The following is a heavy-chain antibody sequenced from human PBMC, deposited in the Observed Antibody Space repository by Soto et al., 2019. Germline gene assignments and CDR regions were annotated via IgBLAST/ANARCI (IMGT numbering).Heavy chain of an antibody. Sequence: ASETLSLTCTVSGGSISSSSYYWGWIRQPPGKGLEWIGSIYYSGSTYYNPSLKSRVTISVDTSKNQFSLKLSSVTAADTAVYYCARRNGSSWYPDYYGMDVWGQGTTVTVSS. V-gene: IGHV4-39*01. D-gene: IGHD6-13*01. CDR3: ARRNGSSWYPDYYGMDV. CDR2: IYYSGST. J-gene: IGHJ6*02. CDR1: GGSISSSSYY.